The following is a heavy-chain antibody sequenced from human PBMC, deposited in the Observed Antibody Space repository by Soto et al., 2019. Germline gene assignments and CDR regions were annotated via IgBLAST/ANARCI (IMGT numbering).Heavy chain of an antibody. J-gene: IGHJ5*02. D-gene: IGHD3-22*01. CDR3: ARGRNYYDSSGIRFDP. Sequence: QVQLVQSGAEVKKPGASVKVSCKASGYTFTSYGISWVRQAPGQGLEWMGWISAYNGNTNYAQKLQGRVTMTTDTXTXXAYMELRSLRSDDTAVYYCARGRNYYDSSGIRFDPWGQGTLVTVSS. CDR1: GYTFTSYG. V-gene: IGHV1-18*01. CDR2: ISAYNGNT.